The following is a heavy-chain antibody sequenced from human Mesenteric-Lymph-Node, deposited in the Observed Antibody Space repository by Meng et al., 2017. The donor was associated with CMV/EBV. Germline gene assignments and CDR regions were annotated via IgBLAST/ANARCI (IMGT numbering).Heavy chain of an antibody. V-gene: IGHV1-18*01. CDR1: GYTFTSYG. CDR3: ARGPGVGATADFDY. D-gene: IGHD1-26*01. Sequence: ASVKVSCKASGYTFTSYGISWGRQAPGQGLEWMGWISAYNGNTNYAQKLQVRVTMTTDTSTSTAYMELRSLRSDDTAVYYCARGPGVGATADFDYWGQGTLVTVSS. CDR2: ISAYNGNT. J-gene: IGHJ4*02.